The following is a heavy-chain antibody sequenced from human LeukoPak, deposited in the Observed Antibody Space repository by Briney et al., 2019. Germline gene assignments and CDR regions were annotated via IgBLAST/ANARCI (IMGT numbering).Heavy chain of an antibody. J-gene: IGHJ4*02. CDR1: GYTLTELS. D-gene: IGHD3-9*01. Sequence: GASVKVSCKVSGYTLTELSMHWVRQAPGKGLEWMGGFDPEDGETIYAQKFQGRVTMTEDTSTDTAYMELSSLRSEDTAVYYCATDPDYDVFTGYSYWGQGTLVTVSS. CDR2: FDPEDGET. CDR3: ATDPDYDVFTGYSY. V-gene: IGHV1-24*01.